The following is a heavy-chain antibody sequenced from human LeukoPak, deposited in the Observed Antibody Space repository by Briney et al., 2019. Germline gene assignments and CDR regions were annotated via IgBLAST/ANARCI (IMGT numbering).Heavy chain of an antibody. CDR3: ARSGITVTTMDNWWFGDWFDP. D-gene: IGHD2-8*02. Sequence: ASVKVSCKASGYTFTSYAMHWVRQAPGQRLEWMGWINAGNGNTKYSQKFQGRITITRDTSASTAYMELSSLRSEDTAVYYCARSGITVTTMDNWWFGDWFDPWGQGTLVTVSS. CDR1: GYTFTSYA. CDR2: INAGNGNT. J-gene: IGHJ5*02. V-gene: IGHV1-3*01.